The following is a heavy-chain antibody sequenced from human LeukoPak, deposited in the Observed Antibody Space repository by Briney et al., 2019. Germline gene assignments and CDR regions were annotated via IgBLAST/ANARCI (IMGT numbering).Heavy chain of an antibody. V-gene: IGHV4-59*01. Sequence: PSETLSLTCAVYGGSFSGYYWSWIRQPPGKGLEWIGYIYYSGSTNYNPSLKSRVTISVDTSKNQFSLKLSSVTAADTAVYYCARGITTPGERAWFDPWGQGTLVTVSS. CDR2: IYYSGST. CDR3: ARGITTPGERAWFDP. CDR1: GGSFSGYY. J-gene: IGHJ5*02. D-gene: IGHD3-22*01.